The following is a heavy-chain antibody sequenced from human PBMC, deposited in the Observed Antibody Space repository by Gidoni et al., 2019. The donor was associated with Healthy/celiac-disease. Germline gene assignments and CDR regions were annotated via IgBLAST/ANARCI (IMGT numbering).Heavy chain of an antibody. CDR2: IYHSGST. J-gene: IGHJ4*02. CDR1: GYSISSGYY. CDR3: AREVPYYYDSSGYYYCEYFDY. Sequence: QVQLQESGPGLVKPSETLSLTCAVSGYSISSGYYWGWIRQPPGKGLEWIGSIYHSGSTYYNPSLKSRVTISVDTSKNQFSLKLSSVTAADTAVYYCAREVPYYYDSSGYYYCEYFDYWGQGTLVTVSS. V-gene: IGHV4-38-2*02. D-gene: IGHD3-22*01.